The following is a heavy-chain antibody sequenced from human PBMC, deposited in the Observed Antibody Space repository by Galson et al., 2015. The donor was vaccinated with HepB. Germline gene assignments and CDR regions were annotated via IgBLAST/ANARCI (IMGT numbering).Heavy chain of an antibody. Sequence: SLRLSCAASGFTSSSFSMSWVRQAPGKGLEWVSTFNASGGKIYYADSVKGRFTISRDNPKNMLYLQMNGLRAEDTAVYYCARHWDHWGQGTLVTVSS. CDR3: ARHWDH. D-gene: IGHD1-1*01. CDR2: FNASGGKI. CDR1: GFTSSSFS. V-gene: IGHV3-23*01. J-gene: IGHJ4*02.